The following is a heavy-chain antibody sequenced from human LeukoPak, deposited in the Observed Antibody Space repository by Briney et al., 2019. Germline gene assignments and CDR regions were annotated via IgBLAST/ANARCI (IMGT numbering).Heavy chain of an antibody. J-gene: IGHJ6*02. Sequence: ASVNVSCKASGFTLIGHYLHWVRQAPGQGLQWMGWINRKSGDTKYAQNFQGRVTKTRDTSISTSYMELRSLRSDDTAVYYCARRSGSYQYYGMDVWGQGTTVTVSS. V-gene: IGHV1-2*02. CDR2: INRKSGDT. D-gene: IGHD3-10*01. CDR3: ARRSGSYQYYGMDV. CDR1: GFTLIGHY.